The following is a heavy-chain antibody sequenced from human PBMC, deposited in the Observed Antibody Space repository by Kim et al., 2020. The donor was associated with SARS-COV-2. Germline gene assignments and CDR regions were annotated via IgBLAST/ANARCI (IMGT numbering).Heavy chain of an antibody. CDR3: ARTYGSGSWGLNRIDY. D-gene: IGHD3-10*01. J-gene: IGHJ4*02. Sequence: GGSLRLSCAASGFTFSSYAMSWVRQAPGKGLEWVSAISGRGGSTYYADSVKGRFTISRDNSKNTLYLQMNSLRAEDTAVYYCARTYGSGSWGLNRIDYWGQGTLVTVSS. CDR2: ISGRGGST. CDR1: GFTFSSYA. V-gene: IGHV3-23*01.